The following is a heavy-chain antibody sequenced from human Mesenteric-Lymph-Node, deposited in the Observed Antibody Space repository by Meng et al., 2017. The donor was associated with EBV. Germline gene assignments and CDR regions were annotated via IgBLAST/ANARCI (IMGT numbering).Heavy chain of an antibody. CDR1: SDSISSTSYH. CDR2: IYYSGTT. CDR3: ARQYGSSFDY. J-gene: IGHJ4*02. V-gene: IGHV4-39*01. D-gene: IGHD3-10*01. Sequence: QLPLQESGPGLVRPSGTLSLICTVSSDSISSTSYHWGWIRQPPGKGLEWIGSIYYSGTTYFNPSLESRVSISVDTSKKQFSLRLTSVTAADTAVYYCARQYGSSFDYWGQGTLVTVSS.